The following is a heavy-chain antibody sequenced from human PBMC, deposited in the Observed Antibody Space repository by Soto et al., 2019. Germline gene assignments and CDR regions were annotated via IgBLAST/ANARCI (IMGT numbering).Heavy chain of an antibody. V-gene: IGHV1-8*01. CDR2: MSPNSGNT. J-gene: IGHJ4*02. CDR1: GYTFTSYD. Sequence: QVQLVQSGAEVEKTGASVKVSCKASGYTFTSYDINWVRQAAGQGPEWMGWMSPNSGNTGYAQKFQGRVTMTRDTSISTAFLELTSLTSEDTAVYYCARGEWELSYWGQGTPVTVSS. CDR3: ARGEWELSY. D-gene: IGHD1-26*01.